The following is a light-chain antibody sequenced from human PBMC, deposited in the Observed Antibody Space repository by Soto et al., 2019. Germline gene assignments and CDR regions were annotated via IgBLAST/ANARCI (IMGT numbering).Light chain of an antibody. Sequence: ETVMTQSPATLSVSPGERATLSCRASQSISSNLAWYQQKPGQAPRLLIYGASTRATGIPARFTGSGSGTEFTLTISSLQSEDFAVYYCQQRSNWPPEITFGQGTRLEI. CDR1: QSISSN. CDR2: GAS. CDR3: QQRSNWPPEIT. V-gene: IGKV3-15*01. J-gene: IGKJ5*01.